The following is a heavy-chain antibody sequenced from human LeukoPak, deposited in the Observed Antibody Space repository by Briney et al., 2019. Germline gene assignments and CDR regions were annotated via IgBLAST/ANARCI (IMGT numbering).Heavy chain of an antibody. CDR1: GYSFTSYW. J-gene: IGHJ4*02. CDR3: ARILDCGGDCYPRPLDY. D-gene: IGHD2-21*02. Sequence: GASLHVCCKGSGYSFTSYWIGCGRQMPGKVLEWMGIIYPGDSDTRYSPSFQGQVTISADKSISTAYLQWSSLKASDTAMYYCARILDCGGDCYPRPLDYWGQGTLVTVSS. CDR2: IYPGDSDT. V-gene: IGHV5-51*01.